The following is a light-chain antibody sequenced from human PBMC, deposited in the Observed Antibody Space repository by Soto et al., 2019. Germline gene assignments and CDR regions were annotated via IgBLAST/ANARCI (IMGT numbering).Light chain of an antibody. CDR2: KAS. Sequence: DIQMTQSPSTLSGSVGDRVTITCRASQTISSWLAWYQQKPGKAPKLLIYKASTLKSGVPSRFSGSGSGTEFTFTISSLQPEDFATYYCQQYDSVRPRYTFGQGTK. CDR1: QTISSW. J-gene: IGKJ2*01. CDR3: QQYDSVRPRYT. V-gene: IGKV1-5*03.